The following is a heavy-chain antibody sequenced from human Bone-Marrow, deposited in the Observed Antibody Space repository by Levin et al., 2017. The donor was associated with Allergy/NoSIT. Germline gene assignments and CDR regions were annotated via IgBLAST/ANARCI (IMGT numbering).Heavy chain of an antibody. Sequence: GGSLRLSCAASGFTFNNYAISWVRQAPGKGLEWVSSITSRGHYTFYADSVTGRFTISNDNSRNTVYLQMNSLRVEDTAVYYCAKDQGLTGDPVDSFDIWGRGTMVTVS. CDR2: ITSRGHYT. V-gene: IGHV3-23*01. J-gene: IGHJ3*02. D-gene: IGHD7-27*01. CDR1: GFTFNNYA. CDR3: AKDQGLTGDPVDSFDI.